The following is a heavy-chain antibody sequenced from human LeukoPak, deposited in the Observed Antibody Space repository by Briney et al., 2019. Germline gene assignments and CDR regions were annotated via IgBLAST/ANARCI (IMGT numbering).Heavy chain of an antibody. CDR3: ARAPGWELRDFGYYFDY. D-gene: IGHD1-26*01. Sequence: GGSLRLSCAASGFTFSSYAMHWVRQAPGKGLEYVSAIRSNGGSTYYANSVKGRFTISRDNSKNTLYLQMGSLRAEDVAVYHCARAPGWELRDFGYYFDYWGQGTLVTVSS. V-gene: IGHV3-64*01. CDR2: IRSNGGST. CDR1: GFTFSSYA. J-gene: IGHJ4*02.